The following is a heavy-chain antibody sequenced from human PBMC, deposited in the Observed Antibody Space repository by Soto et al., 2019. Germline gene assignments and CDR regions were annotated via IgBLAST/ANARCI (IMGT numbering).Heavy chain of an antibody. Sequence: SETLSLTCTVSGGSISSGDYYWSWIRQPPGKGLEWIGYIYYSGSTYYNPSLKSRVTISVDTSKNQFSLKLSSVTAADTAVYYCARGPSQSWFGESIHYYYYGMGVWGQGTTVTVSS. CDR3: ARGPSQSWFGESIHYYYYGMGV. CDR2: IYYSGST. V-gene: IGHV4-30-4*01. CDR1: GGSISSGDYY. J-gene: IGHJ6*02. D-gene: IGHD3-10*01.